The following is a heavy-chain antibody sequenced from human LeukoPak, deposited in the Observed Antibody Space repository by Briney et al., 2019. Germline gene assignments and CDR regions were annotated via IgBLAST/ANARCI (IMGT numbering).Heavy chain of an antibody. D-gene: IGHD2-2*01. J-gene: IGHJ4*02. CDR3: AKGSSIVVVPAALGA. CDR2: ISWNSGSI. Sequence: GGSLRLSCAASGFTFDDYAMHWVRQAPGKGLEWVSGISWNSGSIGYVDSVKGRFTISRDNAKNSLYLQMNSLRAEDMALYYCAKGSSIVVVPAALGAWGQGTLVTVSS. V-gene: IGHV3-9*03. CDR1: GFTFDDYA.